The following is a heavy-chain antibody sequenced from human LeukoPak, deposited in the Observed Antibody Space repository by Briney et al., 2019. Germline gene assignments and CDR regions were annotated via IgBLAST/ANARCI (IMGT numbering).Heavy chain of an antibody. V-gene: IGHV3-21*01. CDR2: ISSSSSYI. CDR3: ASDFWSGYYTADY. J-gene: IGHJ4*02. CDR1: GFTFSSYS. Sequence: GGSLRLSCAASGFTFSSYSMNWVRQAPGKGLEWVSSISSSSSYIYYPDSVKGRFTISRDNAKNPLYLQMNSLRAEDTAVYYCASDFWSGYYTADYWGQGTLVTVSS. D-gene: IGHD3-3*01.